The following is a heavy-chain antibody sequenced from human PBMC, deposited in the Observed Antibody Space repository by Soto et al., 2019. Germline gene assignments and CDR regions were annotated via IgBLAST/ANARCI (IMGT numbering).Heavy chain of an antibody. J-gene: IGHJ6*02. D-gene: IGHD3-3*01. CDR3: ARDALVWEIFWYYYYGMDV. CDR1: GYTFTSYY. V-gene: IGHV1-46*01. CDR2: INPSGGNT. Sequence: GASVKVSCKASGYTFTSYYMHWVRQAPGQRLEWMGIINPSGGNTKYSQKFQGRVTITRDTSASTAYMELSSLRSEDTAVYYCARDALVWEIFWYYYYGMDVWGQGTTVTVSS.